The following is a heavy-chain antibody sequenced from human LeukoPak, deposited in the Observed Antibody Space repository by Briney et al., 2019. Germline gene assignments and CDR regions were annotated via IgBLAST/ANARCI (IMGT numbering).Heavy chain of an antibody. CDR1: GFTFGSYG. CDR2: IWYDGSNK. Sequence: PGGSLRLSCAASGFTFGSYGMHWVRQAPGKGLEWVAVIWYDGSNKYYADSVKGRFTISRDNSKNTLYLQMNSLRAEDTAVYYCARESGDSSSWTGMAVWGQGTTVTVSS. V-gene: IGHV3-33*01. D-gene: IGHD6-13*01. CDR3: ARESGDSSSWTGMAV. J-gene: IGHJ6*02.